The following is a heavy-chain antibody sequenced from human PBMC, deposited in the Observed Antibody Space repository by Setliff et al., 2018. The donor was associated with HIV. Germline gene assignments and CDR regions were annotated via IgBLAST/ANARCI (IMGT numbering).Heavy chain of an antibody. CDR1: GYSFTSYW. V-gene: IGHV5-51*01. CDR3: ARNRVALYDAFDI. Sequence: GESLKISCKGSGYSFTSYWIGWVRQMPGKGLEWMGIIYPGDSDTRYNPSFRGQVTISADKSINTAYLQWSSLKASDTAMYYCARNRVALYDAFDIWGQGTMVTVSS. J-gene: IGHJ3*02. CDR2: IYPGDSDT. D-gene: IGHD5-12*01.